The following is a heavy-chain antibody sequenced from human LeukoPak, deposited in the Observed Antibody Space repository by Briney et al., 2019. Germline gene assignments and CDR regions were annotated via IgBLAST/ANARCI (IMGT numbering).Heavy chain of an antibody. CDR2: MHFSGYT. V-gene: IGHV4-39*07. D-gene: IGHD6-19*01. J-gene: IGHJ4*02. CDR1: GDSISRSNCY. Sequence: SETLSLTCTVSGDSISRSNCYWVWIRQPPGKGLGWICSMHFSGYTYYNPSLQSRVTMSVDTSKNQFSLRVSSVTAADTAVYYCARDASRGSAWRDNFDYWGPGTLLTVSS. CDR3: ARDASRGSAWRDNFDY.